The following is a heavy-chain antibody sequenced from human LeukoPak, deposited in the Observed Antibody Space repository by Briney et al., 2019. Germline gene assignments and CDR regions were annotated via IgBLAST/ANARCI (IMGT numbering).Heavy chain of an antibody. CDR1: GFTFSSYG. Sequence: GGSLKLSCAASGFTFSSYGMHWVRQAPGKGLEWVAVISYDGSNKYYAESVKGRFTISRENSKNTLHLQMNSLRAEDTAVYYCAKDHYYYGSGIYFMHYFDYWGQGTLVTVSS. CDR3: AKDHYYYGSGIYFMHYFDY. CDR2: ISYDGSNK. V-gene: IGHV3-30*18. J-gene: IGHJ4*02. D-gene: IGHD3-10*01.